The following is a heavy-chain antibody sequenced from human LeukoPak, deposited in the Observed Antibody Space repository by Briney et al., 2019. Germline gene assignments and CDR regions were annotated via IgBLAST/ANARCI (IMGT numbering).Heavy chain of an antibody. D-gene: IGHD4-11*01. CDR3: ARGQTTVTTGWFDP. CDR1: GGTFSSYA. V-gene: IGHV1-69*06. CDR2: IIPIFGTA. Sequence: GASVKVSCKASGGTFSSYAISWVRQAPGQGLEWMGGIIPIFGTANYAQKFQGRVTFTADKSTSTAYMELSSLRSEDTAVYYCARGQTTVTTGWFDPWGQGTLVTVSS. J-gene: IGHJ5*02.